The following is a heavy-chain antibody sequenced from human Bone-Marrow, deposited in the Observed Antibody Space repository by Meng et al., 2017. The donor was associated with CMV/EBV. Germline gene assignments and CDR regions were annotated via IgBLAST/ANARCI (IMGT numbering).Heavy chain of an antibody. CDR1: GGSISSSSYY. D-gene: IGHD2-2*01. V-gene: IGHV4-39*07. Sequence: SETLSLTCTVSGGSISSSSYYWGWIRQPPGKGLEWIGSIYYSGSTYYNPSLKSRVTISVDTSKNQFSLKLSPVTAADTAVYYCARILGYCSSTSCPAEGWFDPWGQGTLVTVSS. CDR2: IYYSGST. J-gene: IGHJ5*02. CDR3: ARILGYCSSTSCPAEGWFDP.